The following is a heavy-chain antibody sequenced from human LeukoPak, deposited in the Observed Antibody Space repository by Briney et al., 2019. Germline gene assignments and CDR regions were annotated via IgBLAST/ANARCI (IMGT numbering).Heavy chain of an antibody. V-gene: IGHV3-7*01. CDR3: ARVSAELFVTY. J-gene: IGHJ4*03. Sequence: GGSLRLSCAASGFTVCSDWMPWVSQAPGKGLEWVANIRQDGGEKFYLDSVKGRFTISRDNSMNSLYLQMNSLRAEDTAVYYCARVSAELFVTYRGPGTLGTVSS. CDR2: IRQDGGEK. D-gene: IGHD1-14*01. CDR1: GFTVCSDW.